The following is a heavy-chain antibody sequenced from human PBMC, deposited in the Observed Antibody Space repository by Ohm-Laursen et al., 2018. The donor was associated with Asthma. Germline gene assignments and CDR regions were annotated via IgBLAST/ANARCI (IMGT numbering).Heavy chain of an antibody. Sequence: SDTLSLTCTVSGGSISSGGYYWSWIRQHPGKGLEWIGYIYYSGSTYYNPPLKSRVTISVDTSKNQFSLKLSSVTAADTAVYYCARDSSPQLGYNWSDPWGQGTMVTVSS. CDR2: IYYSGST. CDR3: ARDSSPQLGYNWSDP. V-gene: IGHV4-31*03. CDR1: GGSISSGGYY. D-gene: IGHD1-1*01. J-gene: IGHJ5*02.